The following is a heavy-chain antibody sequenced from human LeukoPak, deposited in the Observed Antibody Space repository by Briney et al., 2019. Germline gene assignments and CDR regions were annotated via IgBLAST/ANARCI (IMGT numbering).Heavy chain of an antibody. CDR3: ARGFDCSGGSCYGVWFDL. CDR1: GGTFSSYA. Sequence: SVKVSCKASGGTFSSYAISWVRQAPGQGLEWMGGIIPIFGRANYAQKFQGRVTITADESTSTAYMELSSLRSEDTAVYYCARGFDCSGGSCYGVWFDLWGQGTLVTVSS. CDR2: IIPIFGRA. J-gene: IGHJ5*02. V-gene: IGHV1-69*01. D-gene: IGHD2-15*01.